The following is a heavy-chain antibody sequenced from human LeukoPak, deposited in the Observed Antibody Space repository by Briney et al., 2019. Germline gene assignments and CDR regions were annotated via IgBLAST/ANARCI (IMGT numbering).Heavy chain of an antibody. CDR3: ARGEVLRFLEWLPAYWFDP. CDR1: GGSISSSSYY. Sequence: SETLSLTCTVSGGSISSSSYYWSWIRQPPGKGLEWIGYIYYSGSTYYNPSLKSRVTISVDTSKNQFSLKLSSVTAADTAVYYCARGEVLRFLEWLPAYWFDPWGQGTLVTVSS. CDR2: IYYSGST. D-gene: IGHD3-3*01. V-gene: IGHV4-30-4*08. J-gene: IGHJ5*02.